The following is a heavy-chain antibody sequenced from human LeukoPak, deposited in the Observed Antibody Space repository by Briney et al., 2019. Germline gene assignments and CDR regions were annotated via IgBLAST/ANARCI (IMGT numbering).Heavy chain of an antibody. V-gene: IGHV5-51*01. CDR1: GYSFTNYW. J-gene: IGHJ4*02. Sequence: GESLKISCKGSGYSFTNYWIGWVRQMPGKGLEWMGIIYPGDSNTRYRPSFQGQVTISADKSINTAYLQWSSLKASDTAMYFCARHPWGAADYWGQGTLVTVSS. CDR2: IYPGDSNT. D-gene: IGHD3-16*01. CDR3: ARHPWGAADY.